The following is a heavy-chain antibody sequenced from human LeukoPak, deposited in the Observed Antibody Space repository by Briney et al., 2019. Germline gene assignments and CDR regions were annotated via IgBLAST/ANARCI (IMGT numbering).Heavy chain of an antibody. Sequence: PSETLSLTCAVYGGSFSGYYWSWIRQPPGKGLEWIGSIYYSGSTYYNPSLKSRVTISVDTSKNQFSLKLSSVTAADTAVYYCARLSREKQQLVNYFDYWGQGTLVTVSS. CDR3: ARLSREKQQLVNYFDY. V-gene: IGHV4-34*01. J-gene: IGHJ4*02. D-gene: IGHD6-13*01. CDR1: GGSFSGYY. CDR2: IYYSGST.